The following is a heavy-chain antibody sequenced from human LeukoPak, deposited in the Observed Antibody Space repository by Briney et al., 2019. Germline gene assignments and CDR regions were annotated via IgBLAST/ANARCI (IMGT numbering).Heavy chain of an antibody. Sequence: SETLSLTCTVSGGSISSSSYYWGWIRQPPGKGLEWIGSIYYSGSTYYNPSVKSRVTISVDTSKNQFSLKLSSVTAADTAVYYCARVSSDQAPTLDYWGQGTLVTVSS. J-gene: IGHJ4*02. CDR2: IYYSGST. CDR1: GGSISSSSYY. CDR3: ARVSSDQAPTLDY. D-gene: IGHD6-25*01. V-gene: IGHV4-39*07.